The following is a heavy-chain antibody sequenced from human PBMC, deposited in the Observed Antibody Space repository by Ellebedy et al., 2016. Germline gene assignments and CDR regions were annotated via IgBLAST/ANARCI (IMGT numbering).Heavy chain of an antibody. J-gene: IGHJ4*02. CDR1: GFSFSYFA. Sequence: GESLKISXAASGFSFSYFAIDWVRLAPGRGLEWVAVISDDGTEDYYADSVKGRFTISRDNSKNTLYLQMNSLRAEDTAIYYCARDPDTANKIDYWGQGTLVTVSS. CDR2: ISDDGTED. CDR3: ARDPDTANKIDY. D-gene: IGHD5-18*01. V-gene: IGHV3-30*03.